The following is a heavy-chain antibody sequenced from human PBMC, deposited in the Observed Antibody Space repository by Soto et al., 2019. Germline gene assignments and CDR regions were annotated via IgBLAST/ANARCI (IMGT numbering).Heavy chain of an antibody. D-gene: IGHD3-10*02. CDR3: ARGGKSVMFMQGYYFDY. CDR1: GGSFSPYY. CDR2: ITHSGST. Sequence: QVQLQQWGAGLLKPSETLSLTCGVYGGSFSPYYWSWIRQPPGKGLEWIGEITHSGSTNYNPSLKSRVTISVDTSKNQFSLKFTSMTAADTAVYYCARGGKSVMFMQGYYFDYWGQGTLVTVSS. J-gene: IGHJ4*02. V-gene: IGHV4-34*02.